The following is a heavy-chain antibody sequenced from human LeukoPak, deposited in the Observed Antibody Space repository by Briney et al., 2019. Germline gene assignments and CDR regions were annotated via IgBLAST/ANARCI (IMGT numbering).Heavy chain of an antibody. CDR2: INSDGSST. J-gene: IGHJ3*02. Sequence: GGSLRLSGAASGFTFSSYWMHWVRQAPGKGLVWVSRINSDGSSTSYADSVKGRFTISRDNAKNTLYLQMNSLRAEDTAVYYCARVTMVRGVINMAFDIWGQGAMVTVSS. CDR1: GFTFSSYW. CDR3: ARVTMVRGVINMAFDI. D-gene: IGHD3-10*01. V-gene: IGHV3-74*01.